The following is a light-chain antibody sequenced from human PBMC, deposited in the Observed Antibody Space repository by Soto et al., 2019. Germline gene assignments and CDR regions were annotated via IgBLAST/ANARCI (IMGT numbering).Light chain of an antibody. CDR2: LAS. CDR1: QSVTDNL. V-gene: IGKV3-20*01. J-gene: IGKJ2*01. CDR3: QHFGSSPST. Sequence: EIVLTQSPATLSLSPGERATLSCRASQSVTDNLIAWYQQKPGQAPRLLVYLASSRATGIPDMFSGSASGTVFSLTISILDPEDFAVYYCQHFGSSPSTFGQGTKVEIK.